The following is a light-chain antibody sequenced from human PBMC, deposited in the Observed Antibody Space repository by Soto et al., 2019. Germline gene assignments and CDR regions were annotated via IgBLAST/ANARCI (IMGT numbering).Light chain of an antibody. CDR3: QQYGSSPQT. Sequence: XIVLTQSPGTLSLSPGERATLSCRASQSVSSSYLAWYQQKPGQAPRLLIYGASSRATGIPDRFSGSGSGTDFTLTISRLEPEDFAVYYCQQYGSSPQTFGQGTKVDIK. V-gene: IGKV3-20*01. CDR1: QSVSSSY. CDR2: GAS. J-gene: IGKJ1*01.